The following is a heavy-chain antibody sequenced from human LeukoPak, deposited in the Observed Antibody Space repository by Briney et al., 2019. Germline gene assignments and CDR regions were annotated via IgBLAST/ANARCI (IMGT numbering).Heavy chain of an antibody. D-gene: IGHD6-13*01. V-gene: IGHV1-2*06. J-gene: IGHJ4*02. Sequence: ASVKVSCKASGYTFTGYHIHWVRHAPGQGREGMGRINPYSGDTNFAQKFQGRVTMTRDTSITTAYMDLSSLTPDDTAVYFCARDQGSLTRSWYTGYWGQGTQVTVSS. CDR2: INPYSGDT. CDR3: ARDQGSLTRSWYTGY. CDR1: GYTFTGYH.